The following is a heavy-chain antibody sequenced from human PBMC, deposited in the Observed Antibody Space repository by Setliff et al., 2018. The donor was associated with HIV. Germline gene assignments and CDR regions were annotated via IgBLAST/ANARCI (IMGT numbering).Heavy chain of an antibody. CDR3: AKDLSSGWYPYFDY. J-gene: IGHJ4*02. CDR2: ISNK. V-gene: IGHV3-30*02. CDR1: GFTFNTYT. Sequence: GGSLRLSCAASGFTFNTYTMNWVRQAPGKGLEWLSYISNKYYADSVKGRFTISRDNSKNTLYLQMNSLRAEDTAVYYCAKDLSSGWYPYFDYWGQGTLVTVSS. D-gene: IGHD6-19*01.